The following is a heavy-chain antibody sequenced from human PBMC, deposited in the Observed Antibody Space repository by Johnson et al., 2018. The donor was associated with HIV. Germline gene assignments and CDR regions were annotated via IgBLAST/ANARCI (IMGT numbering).Heavy chain of an antibody. J-gene: IGHJ3*01. CDR2: ISYDGSNK. V-gene: IGHV3-30*03. D-gene: IGHD5-24*01. CDR3: ARVLGFTIDAVDL. CDR1: GFTFSSYG. Sequence: QVQLVESGGGVVQPGRSLRLSCAASGFTFSSYGMHWVRQAPGKGLEWVAVISYDGSNKYYFDSVKGRFTISRDNSKNTLYLQMNSLRPEDTALYYCARVLGFTIDAVDLGGRGTMVTVSS.